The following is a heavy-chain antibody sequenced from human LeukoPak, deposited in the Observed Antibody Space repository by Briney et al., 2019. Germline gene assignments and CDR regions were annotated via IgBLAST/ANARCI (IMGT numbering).Heavy chain of an antibody. CDR3: ATFLSTGATYWFDP. CDR1: GYNFATKW. Sequence: GESLKISCKGSGYNFATKWIGWVRQMPGKGLEWMGIIYPADSDTRYSPSFQGQVTISADKSISTAHLQWSSLKASDTAMYYCATFLSTGATYWFDPGGQGTLVTVSS. D-gene: IGHD1/OR15-1a*01. J-gene: IGHJ5*02. CDR2: IYPADSDT. V-gene: IGHV5-51*01.